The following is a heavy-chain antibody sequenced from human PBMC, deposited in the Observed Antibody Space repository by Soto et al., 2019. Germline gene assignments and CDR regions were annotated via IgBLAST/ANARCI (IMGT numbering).Heavy chain of an antibody. Sequence: PSETLSLTCTVSGGSISSYYWSWIRQPPGKGLEWIGYIYYSGSTNYNPSLKSRVTISVDTSKNQFSLKLSSVTAADTAVYYCARVYYYDSSGYSEYYFDYWGQGTLVTLSS. CDR1: GGSISSYY. V-gene: IGHV4-59*01. D-gene: IGHD3-22*01. CDR3: ARVYYYDSSGYSEYYFDY. CDR2: IYYSGST. J-gene: IGHJ4*02.